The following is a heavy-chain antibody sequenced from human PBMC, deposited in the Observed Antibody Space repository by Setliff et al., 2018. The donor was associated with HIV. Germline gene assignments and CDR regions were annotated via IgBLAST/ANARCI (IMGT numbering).Heavy chain of an antibody. CDR2: FIPILDIT. V-gene: IGHV1-69*10. CDR3: AGPRGDGAFDI. Sequence: SVKVSCKASGDTSGTYAINWVRQAPGQGLEWMGQFIPILDITNYAQKFQGRVTITADKSTNTMYMEMTGLTSEDTAVYYCAGPRGDGAFDIWGQGTMVTVSS. J-gene: IGHJ3*02. CDR1: GDTSGTYA. D-gene: IGHD3-10*01.